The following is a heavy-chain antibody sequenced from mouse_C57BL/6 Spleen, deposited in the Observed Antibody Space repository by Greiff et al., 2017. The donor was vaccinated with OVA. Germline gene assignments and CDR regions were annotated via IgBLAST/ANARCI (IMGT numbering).Heavy chain of an antibody. J-gene: IGHJ1*03. D-gene: IGHD2-4*01. CDR3: ARYDSYWYFDV. CDR1: GYTFTSYW. V-gene: IGHV1-52*01. CDR2: IDPSDSET. Sequence: VQLQPGAELVRPGSSVKLSCKASGYTFTSYWMHWVKQRPIQGLEWIGNIDPSDSETHYNQKFKDKATLTVDKSSSTAYMQLSSLTSEDSAVYYCARYDSYWYFDVWGTGTTVTVSS.